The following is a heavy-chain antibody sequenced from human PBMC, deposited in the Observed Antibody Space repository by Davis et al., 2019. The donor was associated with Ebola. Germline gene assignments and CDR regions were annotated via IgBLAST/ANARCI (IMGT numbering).Heavy chain of an antibody. Sequence: SGPTLVKPTQTLTLTCTFSGFSLRTSGMCVSWIRQPPGKALEWLARLDSNDDKYYATSLKTRLTISKDTSKNQVVLTMTNMDPVDIATYYCARTRGYSGFFGDYYSYGMDVWGQGTTVTVSS. CDR3: ARTRGYSGFFGDYYSYGMDV. J-gene: IGHJ6*02. D-gene: IGHD5-12*01. V-gene: IGHV2-70*11. CDR2: LDSNDDK. CDR1: GFSLRTSGMC.